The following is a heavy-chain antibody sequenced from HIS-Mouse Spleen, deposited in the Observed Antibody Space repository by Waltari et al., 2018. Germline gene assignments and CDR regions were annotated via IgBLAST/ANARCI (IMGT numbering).Heavy chain of an antibody. CDR3: ARRLLTGDAFDI. CDR1: GFTFSSYS. CDR2: ISSSSSYI. D-gene: IGHD7-27*01. V-gene: IGHV3-21*01. J-gene: IGHJ3*02. Sequence: EVQLVQSGGGLVKPGGSLRLSCAASGFTFSSYSMNWVRQAPGKGLKLVSSISSSSSYIYYADSVKGRFTISRDNAKNSLYLQMNSLRAEDTAVYYCARRLLTGDAFDIWGQGTMVTVSS.